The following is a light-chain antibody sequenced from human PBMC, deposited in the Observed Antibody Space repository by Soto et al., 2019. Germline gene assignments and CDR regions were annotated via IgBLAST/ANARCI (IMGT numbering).Light chain of an antibody. Sequence: DVQMTQSPSTLSASVGDRVTITCRASQSISSWLAWYQQKPGQPPKLLIYWASTRESGVPDRFSGSGSGTDFTLTISSLQAEDVAVYYCQQYYSTRTFGQGTKVDIK. J-gene: IGKJ1*01. CDR3: QQYYSTRT. CDR2: WAS. V-gene: IGKV4-1*01. CDR1: QSISSW.